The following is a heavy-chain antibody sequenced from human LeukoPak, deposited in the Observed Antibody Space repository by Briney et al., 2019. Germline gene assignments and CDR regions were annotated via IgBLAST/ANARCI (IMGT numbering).Heavy chain of an antibody. CDR1: GYVFIDYH. D-gene: IGHD6-19*01. CDR2: INPRGGST. Sequence: GASVKVSCKASGYVFIDYHLHWVRQAPGQGLEWMGIINPRGGSTSHAQKFQGRVTMTRDMSTNTVSLEMSSQTSEDTGVYYCARSLYDSGWYSQFDYWGQGTLVTVSS. J-gene: IGHJ4*02. V-gene: IGHV1-46*01. CDR3: ARSLYDSGWYSQFDY.